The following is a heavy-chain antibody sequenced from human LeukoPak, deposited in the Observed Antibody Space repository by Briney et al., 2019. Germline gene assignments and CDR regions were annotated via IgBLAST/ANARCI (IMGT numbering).Heavy chain of an antibody. D-gene: IGHD5-18*01. J-gene: IGHJ5*02. CDR2: MNPNSGNT. Sequence: GASVKVSCKASGYTFTSYDINRVRQATGQGLEWMGWMNPNSGNTGYAQKFQGRVTMTRNTSISTAYMELSSLRSEDTAVYYCARGVGGYSYGLGAYWFDPWGQGTLVTVSS. CDR3: ARGVGGYSYGLGAYWFDP. V-gene: IGHV1-8*01. CDR1: GYTFTSYD.